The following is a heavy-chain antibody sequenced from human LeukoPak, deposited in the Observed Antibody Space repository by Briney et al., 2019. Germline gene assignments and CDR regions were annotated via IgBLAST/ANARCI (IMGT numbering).Heavy chain of an antibody. CDR1: GYTFPSYF. D-gene: IGHD2/OR15-2a*01. J-gene: IGHJ4*02. V-gene: IGHV1-18*04. CDR3: ARDTDFSIDY. Sequence: ASVKVSCKASGYTFPSYFMHWVRQAPGQGLEWMGWINTRSGDAQLAHSLQARVTMTTDTSTSTASMELGSLGSDDTAVYYCARDTDFSIDYWGQGSLVTVSS. CDR2: INTRSGDA.